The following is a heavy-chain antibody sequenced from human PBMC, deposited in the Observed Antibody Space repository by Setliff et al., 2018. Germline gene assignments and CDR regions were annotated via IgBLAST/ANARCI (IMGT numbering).Heavy chain of an antibody. CDR2: IYYSGST. Sequence: PSETLSLTCTVSGGSISSYYWSWIRQPPGKGLEWIGYIYYSGSTNYNPSLKSRVTISVDTSKNQFSLKLSSVTAADTAVYYCARLTRGWYFDYWGQGTLVTVSS. CDR1: GGSISSYY. CDR3: ARLTRGWYFDY. J-gene: IGHJ4*02. V-gene: IGHV4-59*01. D-gene: IGHD2-15*01.